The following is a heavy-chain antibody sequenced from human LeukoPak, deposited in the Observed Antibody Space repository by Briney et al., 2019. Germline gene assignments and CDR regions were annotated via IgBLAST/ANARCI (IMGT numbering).Heavy chain of an antibody. Sequence: ASVKVSCKASGYTFTNYYIHWVRQAPGQGLEWMGIINPSGGSTNYAQKFQGRVTMTRDTSTSTVYMELSSLRSEDTAVYYCARDGKAARRGANYYGMDVWGQGTTVTVSS. CDR1: GYTFTNYY. J-gene: IGHJ6*02. CDR3: ARDGKAARRGANYYGMDV. V-gene: IGHV1-46*01. CDR2: INPSGGST. D-gene: IGHD6-6*01.